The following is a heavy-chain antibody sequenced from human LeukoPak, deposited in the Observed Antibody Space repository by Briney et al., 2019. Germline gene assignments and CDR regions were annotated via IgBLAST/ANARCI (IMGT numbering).Heavy chain of an antibody. J-gene: IGHJ6*02. Sequence: GGYLRLSCAASGFTFSNYGMHWVRQAPGKGLEWVAVISYDESDKYYADSVKGRFTISRDNSKNTLYLQMNSLRPEDTAVYYCAKGVVAATNAAYYGMDVWGQGTTVTVSS. D-gene: IGHD2-15*01. CDR2: ISYDESDK. CDR1: GFTFSNYG. CDR3: AKGVVAATNAAYYGMDV. V-gene: IGHV3-30*18.